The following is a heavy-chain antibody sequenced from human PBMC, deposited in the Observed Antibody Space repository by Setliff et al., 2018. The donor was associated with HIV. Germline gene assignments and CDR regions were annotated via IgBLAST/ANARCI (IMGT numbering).Heavy chain of an antibody. V-gene: IGHV4-38-2*02. CDR3: ARDDGSGRHLLDY. CDR2: IYFSGST. D-gene: IGHD3-10*01. Sequence: SETLSLTCAVSGYSISSGYYWGWIRQPPGKGLEWIGSIYFSGSTYYNPSLKSRVTMSVDTSKSQFSLKLKYVTAADTAVYYCARDDGSGRHLLDYWGQGTLVTVSS. J-gene: IGHJ4*02. CDR1: GYSISSGYY.